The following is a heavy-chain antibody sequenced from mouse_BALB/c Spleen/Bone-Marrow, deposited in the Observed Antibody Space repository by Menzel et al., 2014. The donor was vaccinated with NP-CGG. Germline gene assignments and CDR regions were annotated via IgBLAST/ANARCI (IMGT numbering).Heavy chain of an antibody. Sequence: VQLQQSGPELVKPGALVKMSCKASGYTFTAYVMHWVKQKPGQGLEWIGYINPYNDGTNYIEKFKGKATLTSDIPSSTAYMELSSLTSEDSAVYYCAREGWLLRFDYWGQGTTLTVSS. CDR2: INPYNDGT. J-gene: IGHJ2*01. CDR1: GYTFTAYV. D-gene: IGHD2-3*01. CDR3: AREGWLLRFDY. V-gene: IGHV1-14*01.